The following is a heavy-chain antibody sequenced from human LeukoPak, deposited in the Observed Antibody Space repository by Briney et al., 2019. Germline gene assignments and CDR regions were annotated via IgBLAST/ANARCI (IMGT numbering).Heavy chain of an antibody. V-gene: IGHV1-69*13. CDR3: ARAHTSAPGTLFDY. D-gene: IGHD3-3*01. CDR1: GGTFSSYA. J-gene: IGHJ4*02. CDR2: IIPIFGTA. Sequence: SVKVSCKASGGTFSSYAISWVRQAPGQGLEWMGGIIPIFGTANYAQKFQGRVTITADESTSTAYMELGSLTSEDTALYYCARAHTSAPGTLFDYWGQGTLVTVSS.